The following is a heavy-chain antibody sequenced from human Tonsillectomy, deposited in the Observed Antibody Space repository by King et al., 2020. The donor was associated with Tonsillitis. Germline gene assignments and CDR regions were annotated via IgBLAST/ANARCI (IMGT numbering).Heavy chain of an antibody. CDR3: PRGDDRTCDYTFFDY. CDR1: GYSFTTYW. Sequence: VQLVESGAEVKKPGESLKISCKGSGYSFTTYWIGWVRQMPGKGLEWMGVFYPGDSDTRYSPSFQGQVTISADKSISTAYLQWSSLKASDTAMYYCPRGDDRTCDYTFFDYWGQGTLVTVSS. J-gene: IGHJ4*02. D-gene: IGHD2-2*02. V-gene: IGHV5-51*01. CDR2: FYPGDSDT.